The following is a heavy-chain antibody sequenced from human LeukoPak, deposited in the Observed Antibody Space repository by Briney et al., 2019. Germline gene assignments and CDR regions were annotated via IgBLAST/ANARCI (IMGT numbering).Heavy chain of an antibody. CDR3: ARDGATFSGYDWYYYMDV. Sequence: GGSLRLSCVGSGVIVRSNYMTWVRQAPGKGLEWVSILYHGGSTYYADSVKGRFSISRDTSKNTLYLQMNSLRAEDTAVYYCARDGATFSGYDWYYYMDVWGKGTTVTVSS. V-gene: IGHV3-66*01. D-gene: IGHD5-12*01. J-gene: IGHJ6*03. CDR2: LYHGGST. CDR1: GVIVRSNY.